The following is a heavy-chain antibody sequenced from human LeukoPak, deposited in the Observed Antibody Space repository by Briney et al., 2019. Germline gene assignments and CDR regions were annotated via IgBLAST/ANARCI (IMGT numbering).Heavy chain of an antibody. D-gene: IGHD3-10*01. CDR1: GFTFSNYA. CDR2: ISSGGTYE. CDR3: ARDSTYYYDSGSSGPHYFDN. V-gene: IGHV3-30*01. Sequence: GKSLRLSCAASGFTFSNYAMHRVRQAPGKGLEWVSLISSGGTYEYYADSVKGRFTISRDNSKNTLYLQLNSLRAEDTAVYYCARDSTYYYDSGSSGPHYFDNWGQGTLVTVSS. J-gene: IGHJ4*02.